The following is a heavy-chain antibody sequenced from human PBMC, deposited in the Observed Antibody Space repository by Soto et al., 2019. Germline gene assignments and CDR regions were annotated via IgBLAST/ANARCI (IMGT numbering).Heavy chain of an antibody. CDR1: GFTFSSYA. Sequence: GGSLRLSCAASGFTFSSYAMSWVRQAPGKGLGWVSAISGSGGSTYYADSVKGRFTISRDNSKNTLYLQMNSLRAEDTAVYYCAKLYWNPRYFDSWGQGARVTVSS. V-gene: IGHV3-23*01. CDR3: AKLYWNPRYFDS. CDR2: ISGSGGST. J-gene: IGHJ4*02. D-gene: IGHD1-1*01.